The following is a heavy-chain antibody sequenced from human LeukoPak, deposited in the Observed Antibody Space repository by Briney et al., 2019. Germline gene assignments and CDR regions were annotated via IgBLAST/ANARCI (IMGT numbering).Heavy chain of an antibody. CDR1: GYTLTELS. J-gene: IGHJ4*02. Sequence: ASVKVSCKVSGYTLTELSMHWVRQAPGKGLEWMGGFDPEDGETIYAQKFQGRVTMTEDTSTDTAYMELSSLRSEDTAVYYCATGLSIMGATWFSGNTFDYWGQGTLVTVSS. CDR2: FDPEDGET. CDR3: ATGLSIMGATWFSGNTFDY. V-gene: IGHV1-24*01. D-gene: IGHD1-26*01.